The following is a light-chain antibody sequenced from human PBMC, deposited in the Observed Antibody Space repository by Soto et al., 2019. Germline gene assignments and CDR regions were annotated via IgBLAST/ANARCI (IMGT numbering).Light chain of an antibody. CDR2: GAS. Sequence: ETVMTQSPATLSVSPGERATLSCRASQSVSTYLAWYQLTPGQAPRLLIYGASTRATGIPARFSGSGSETEFTLTISSLQSEDFVVYYCQQYNHWPLTFGGGTKVDIK. V-gene: IGKV3-15*01. J-gene: IGKJ4*01. CDR3: QQYNHWPLT. CDR1: QSVSTY.